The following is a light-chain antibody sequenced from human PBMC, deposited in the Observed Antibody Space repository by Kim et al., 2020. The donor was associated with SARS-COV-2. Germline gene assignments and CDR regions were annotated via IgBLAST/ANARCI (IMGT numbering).Light chain of an antibody. CDR2: RNN. CDR1: SSNIGSNY. Sequence: ELTQPPSASGTPGQRVTISCSGSSSNIGSNYVYWYQYIPGAAPKLLIYRNNQRPSGVPDRFSGSKSGTSASLAISGPRSEDEADYYCAAWDDSLSGWVFGGGTKLTVL. J-gene: IGLJ3*02. CDR3: AAWDDSLSGWV. V-gene: IGLV1-47*01.